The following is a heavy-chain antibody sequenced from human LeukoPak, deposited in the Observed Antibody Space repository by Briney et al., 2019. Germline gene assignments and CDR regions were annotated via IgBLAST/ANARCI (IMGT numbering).Heavy chain of an antibody. Sequence: ASVKVSCKASGGTFSSYAISWVRQAPGQGLEWMGWISAYNGNTNYAQKLQGRVTMTTDTSTSTAYMELRSLRSDDTAVYYCARDLQLWSVFDYWGQGTLVTVSS. CDR3: ARDLQLWSVFDY. J-gene: IGHJ4*02. D-gene: IGHD5-18*01. CDR2: ISAYNGNT. V-gene: IGHV1-18*01. CDR1: GGTFSSYA.